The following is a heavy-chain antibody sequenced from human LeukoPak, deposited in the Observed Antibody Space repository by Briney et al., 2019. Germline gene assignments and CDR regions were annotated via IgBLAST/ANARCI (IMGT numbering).Heavy chain of an antibody. CDR3: AKDVAPTGTDAFDI. CDR1: GFTFSSYA. CDR2: IGGTGVRT. V-gene: IGHV3-23*01. Sequence: GGSLRLSCASPGFTFSSYAMSWVRQAPGKGLEWVSTIGGTGVRTYYADSVKGRFTISRDNSKNTLYLQINSLRAEDTAVYYCAKDVAPTGTDAFDIWGQGTMVTVSS. D-gene: IGHD1-1*01. J-gene: IGHJ3*02.